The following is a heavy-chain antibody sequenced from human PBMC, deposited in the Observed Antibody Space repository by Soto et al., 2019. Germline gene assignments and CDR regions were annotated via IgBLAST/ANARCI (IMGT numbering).Heavy chain of an antibody. Sequence: GGSLRLSCAASGFIFSSYDMHWVRHTTGKGLEWVSVIGTSDDTYYAGSVKGRFTISRENAKNSLYLQMNSLRAEDTAVYYCARGGCSSTSCPYGMDVWGQGTTVTVSS. CDR1: GFIFSSYD. CDR3: ARGGCSSTSCPYGMDV. V-gene: IGHV3-13*01. J-gene: IGHJ6*02. CDR2: IGTSDDT. D-gene: IGHD2-2*01.